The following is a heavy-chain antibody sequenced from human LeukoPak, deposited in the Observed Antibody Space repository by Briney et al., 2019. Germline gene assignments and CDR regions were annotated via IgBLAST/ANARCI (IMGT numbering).Heavy chain of an antibody. Sequence: ASVKVSCKASGYTFTGYYMHWVRQAPGQGLEWMGSINPNSGGTNYAQKFQGRVTMTRDTSISTAYMELSRLRSDDTAVYYCARDLVVVPAVSGDYWGQGALVTVSS. J-gene: IGHJ4*02. CDR1: GYTFTGYY. CDR3: ARDLVVVPAVSGDY. V-gene: IGHV1-2*02. D-gene: IGHD2-2*01. CDR2: INPNSGGT.